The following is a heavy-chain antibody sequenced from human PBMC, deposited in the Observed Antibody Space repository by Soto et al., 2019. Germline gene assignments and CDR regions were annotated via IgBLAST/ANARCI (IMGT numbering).Heavy chain of an antibody. D-gene: IGHD1-26*01. CDR1: GYTFTTYG. CDR2: ISPYDGDT. Sequence: QVQLVQSGVEVKKPGASVKVSCKASGYTFTTYGISWVRQAPGQGLEWMGWISPYDGDTNYADTLQGRVTLTPDTSTTTAYMELRSLRSDDTAMYYCARDHGGSYQADSFDPWGQGTLVIVSS. CDR3: ARDHGGSYQADSFDP. J-gene: IGHJ5*02. V-gene: IGHV1-18*01.